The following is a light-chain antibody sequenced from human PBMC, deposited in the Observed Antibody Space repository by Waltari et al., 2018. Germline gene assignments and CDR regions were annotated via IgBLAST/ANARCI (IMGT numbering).Light chain of an antibody. J-gene: IGLJ2*01. CDR1: SSNIGSNP. Sequence: QSVLTQPPSASGTPGQRVTISCSGSSSNIGSNPVYWYQQLPGMAPTPLIYRNNRRPSGVPDRFSGSKSGTSASLAISGLRSEDEAHYYCAAWDDSLEEVFGGGTKLTVL. V-gene: IGLV1-47*01. CDR3: AAWDDSLEEV. CDR2: RNN.